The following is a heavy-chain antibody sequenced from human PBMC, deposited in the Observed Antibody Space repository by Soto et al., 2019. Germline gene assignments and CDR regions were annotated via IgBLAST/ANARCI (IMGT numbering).Heavy chain of an antibody. D-gene: IGHD3-10*02. CDR3: AKGDWNYGRYFDY. J-gene: IGHJ4*02. CDR1: GFTFSSYW. CDR2: MNSDGSTT. V-gene: IGHV3-74*01. Sequence: GGSLRLSCAASGFTFSSYWMHWVRQAPGKGLVWVSRMNSDGSTTSYADSVKGRFTMSRDNAKNTLYLQMNSLRAEDTAVYYCAKGDWNYGRYFDYWGQGTLVTVSS.